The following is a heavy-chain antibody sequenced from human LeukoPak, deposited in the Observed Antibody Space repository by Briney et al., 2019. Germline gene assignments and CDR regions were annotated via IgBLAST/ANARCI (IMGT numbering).Heavy chain of an antibody. CDR3: ARDLYYYGSGSDNFLYY. Sequence: GGSLRLSCAASGFTVSSNYMNWVRQAPGQGLEWASVINSGGSTHYADSVKGRFTISRDNSKNTLYQMNSLRAEDTAVYYCARDLYYYGSGSDNFLYYWGQGTLVTVSS. D-gene: IGHD3-10*01. J-gene: IGHJ4*02. CDR2: INSGGST. CDR1: GFTVSSNY. V-gene: IGHV3-53*01.